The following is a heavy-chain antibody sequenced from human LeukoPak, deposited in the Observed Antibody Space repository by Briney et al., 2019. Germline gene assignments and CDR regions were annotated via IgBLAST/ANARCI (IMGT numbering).Heavy chain of an antibody. V-gene: IGHV3-23*01. J-gene: IGHJ2*01. CDR3: AKDMNGEAIAAAGTGYFDL. D-gene: IGHD6-13*01. Sequence: GGSLRLSCAASGFSFGAHGMNWVRQAPGKGLEWVSAIGGSGATTYYADSVKGRFTISRDNAKNSLYLQMNSLRAEDMALYYCAKDMNGEAIAAAGTGYFDLWGRGTLVTVSS. CDR2: IGGSGATT. CDR1: GFSFGAHG.